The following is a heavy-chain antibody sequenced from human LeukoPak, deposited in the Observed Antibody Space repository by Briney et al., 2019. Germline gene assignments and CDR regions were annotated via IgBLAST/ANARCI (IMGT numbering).Heavy chain of an antibody. V-gene: IGHV1-69*01. D-gene: IGHD3-10*01. CDR2: IIPIFGTA. CDR1: GGTSSNYA. Sequence: SVKVSCKASGGTSSNYAISWVRQAPGQGLEWMGGIIPIFGTANYAQKFQGRVTITADESTSTAYMELSSLRSEDTAVYYCAREDGEYYYGSGSPKDAFDIWGQGTMVTVSS. J-gene: IGHJ3*02. CDR3: AREDGEYYYGSGSPKDAFDI.